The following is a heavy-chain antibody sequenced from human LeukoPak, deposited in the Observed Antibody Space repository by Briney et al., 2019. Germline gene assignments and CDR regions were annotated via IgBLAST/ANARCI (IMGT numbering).Heavy chain of an antibody. CDR1: GASISSYY. J-gene: IGHJ5*02. Sequence: PSETLFLTCTVSGASISSYYWSWVRQPAGKGLEWIGRIYSSGSTSYNPSLKSRVTMSVDTSKNQFSLKLSSVTAADTAVYYCARDSGTPFDPWGQGTLVTVSS. V-gene: IGHV4-4*07. D-gene: IGHD1-1*01. CDR3: ARDSGTPFDP. CDR2: IYSSGST.